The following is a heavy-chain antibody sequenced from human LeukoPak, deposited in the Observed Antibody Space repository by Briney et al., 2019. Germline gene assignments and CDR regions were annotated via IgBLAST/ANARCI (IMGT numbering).Heavy chain of an antibody. CDR3: ARVERERGHSYLTTGRPFDY. V-gene: IGHV4-4*02. Sequence: PSETLSLTCAVSGGSISSSNWWSWVRQPPGKGLEWIGEIYHSGSTNYNPSLKSRVTISVDTSKNQFSLNLRSVTTADTAVYYCARVERERGHSYLTTGRPFDYWGQGTLVTVSS. CDR1: GGSISSSNW. CDR2: IYHSGST. D-gene: IGHD2-8*01. J-gene: IGHJ4*02.